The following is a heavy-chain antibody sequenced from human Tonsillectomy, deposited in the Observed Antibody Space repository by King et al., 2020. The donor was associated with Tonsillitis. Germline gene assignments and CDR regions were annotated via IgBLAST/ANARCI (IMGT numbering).Heavy chain of an antibody. CDR2: IWYDGSNK. V-gene: IGHV3-33*08. Sequence: VQLVESGGGVVQPGRSLRLSCAASGFTFSSSGMHWVRQAPGKGLEWVAVIWYDGSNKYYADSVKGRFTISRDNSKNTLYLQMNSLRAEDTAVYYCARDADDSSGYYFDYWGQGTLVTVSS. D-gene: IGHD3-22*01. J-gene: IGHJ4*02. CDR1: GFTFSSSG. CDR3: ARDADDSSGYYFDY.